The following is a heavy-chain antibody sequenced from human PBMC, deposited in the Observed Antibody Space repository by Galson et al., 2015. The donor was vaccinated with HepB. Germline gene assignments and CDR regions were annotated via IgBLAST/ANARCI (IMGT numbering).Heavy chain of an antibody. CDR2: IIPILGIA. D-gene: IGHD2-21*02. J-gene: IGHJ4*02. CDR3: ARDEELAYCGGDCWNN. Sequence: SVKVSCKASGGTFSSYAISWVRQAPGQGLEWMGRIIPILGIANYAQKFQGRVTITADKSTSTAYMELSSLRSEDTAVYYCARDEELAYCGGDCWNNRGQGTLVTVSS. V-gene: IGHV1-69*04. CDR1: GGTFSSYA.